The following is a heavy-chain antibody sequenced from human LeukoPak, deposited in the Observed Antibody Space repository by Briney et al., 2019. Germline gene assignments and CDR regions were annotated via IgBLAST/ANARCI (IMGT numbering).Heavy chain of an antibody. D-gene: IGHD4-23*01. CDR1: GYTFTGYY. Sequence: ASVKVSCKASGYTFTGYYMHWVRQAPGQGLEWMGIINPSGGSTSYAQKFQGRVTMTRDTSTSTVYMELSSLRSEDTAVYYCASARGGRVDYWGQGTLVTVSS. CDR3: ASARGGRVDY. V-gene: IGHV1-46*01. CDR2: INPSGGST. J-gene: IGHJ4*02.